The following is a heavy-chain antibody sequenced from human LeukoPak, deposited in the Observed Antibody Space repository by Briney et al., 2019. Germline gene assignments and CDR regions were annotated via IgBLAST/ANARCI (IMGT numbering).Heavy chain of an antibody. Sequence: SETLSPTCTVSGASISSFHWTWIRQPAGKGLEWIGLIYSSGSTIYNPSLKSRVAMSVDMTKNQLSLKLSSVTAADTAMYYCARKDGDYWGQGTLVTVSS. CDR1: GASISSFH. CDR2: IYSSGST. V-gene: IGHV4-4*07. J-gene: IGHJ4*02. CDR3: ARKDGDY.